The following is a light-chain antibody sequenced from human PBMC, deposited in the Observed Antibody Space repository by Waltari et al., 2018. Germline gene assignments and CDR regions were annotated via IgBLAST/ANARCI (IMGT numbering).Light chain of an antibody. Sequence: IVMTQSPATLSVSPGERATLFCRASQNVGSDFAWYQQKPGQAPRLLIHGASARAIGIPARFSGSGSGTDFTLTISSLQPEDFATYYCQQSSSTPPWTFGQGTKVEIK. CDR1: QNVGSD. J-gene: IGKJ1*01. CDR3: QQSSSTPPWT. CDR2: GAS. V-gene: IGKV3-15*01.